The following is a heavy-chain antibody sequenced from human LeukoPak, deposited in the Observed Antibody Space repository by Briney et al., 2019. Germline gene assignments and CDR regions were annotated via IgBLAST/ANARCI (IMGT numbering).Heavy chain of an antibody. CDR3: AGGYSYGISDY. CDR2: IYTSGSS. CDR1: GGSISSYY. D-gene: IGHD5-18*01. Sequence: LETLSLTCTVSGGSISSYYWSWIRQPAGKGLEWIGRIYTSGSSNYNPSLKSRVTISLDKSKNQFSLKLSSVTAADTAVYYCAGGYSYGISDYWGQGTLVTVSS. V-gene: IGHV4-4*07. J-gene: IGHJ4*02.